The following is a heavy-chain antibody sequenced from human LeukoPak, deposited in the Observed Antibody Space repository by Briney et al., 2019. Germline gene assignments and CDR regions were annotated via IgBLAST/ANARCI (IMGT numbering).Heavy chain of an antibody. CDR3: ARDGTYYYDSSGYPKLDY. J-gene: IGHJ4*02. V-gene: IGHV1-46*01. D-gene: IGHD3-22*01. CDR2: INPSGGST. Sequence: ASVKVSCKASGYTFTSYYMHWVRQAPGQGLEWMGIINPSGGSTSYAQKFQGRVTMTRDTSTSTVYMELSSLRSDDTAVYYCARDGTYYYDSSGYPKLDYWGQGTLVTVSS. CDR1: GYTFTSYY.